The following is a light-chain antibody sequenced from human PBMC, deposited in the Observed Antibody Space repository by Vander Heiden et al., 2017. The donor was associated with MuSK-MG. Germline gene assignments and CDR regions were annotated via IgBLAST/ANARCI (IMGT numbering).Light chain of an antibody. CDR1: QSVTSNY. V-gene: IGKV3-20*01. CDR2: GAS. J-gene: IGKJ4*01. CDR3: QQYGSSSLS. Sequence: EIVLTQSPGTLSLSPGERATLSCRASQSVTSNYLAWYQQKFGQAPRLLVYGASSRATGIPDRFSGSGSGADSTLTISRLEPEDFAVYYCQQYGSSSLSFGGGTKVEIK.